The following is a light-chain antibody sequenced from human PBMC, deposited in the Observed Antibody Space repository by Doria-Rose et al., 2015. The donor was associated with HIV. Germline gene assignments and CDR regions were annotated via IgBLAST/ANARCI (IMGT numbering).Light chain of an antibody. CDR2: WAS. V-gene: IGKV4-1*01. CDR3: QQYYDTPS. CDR1: QSLLYTSTNY. Sequence: DIRVTQSPESLGMSLGERATLNCKSNQSLLYTSTNYLAWYQQKPGQPPKLLIYWASTRQSGVPARFSGSGSGTDFTLTISSLEADDVAVYYCQQYYDTPSFGPGTTVDIK. J-gene: IGKJ3*01.